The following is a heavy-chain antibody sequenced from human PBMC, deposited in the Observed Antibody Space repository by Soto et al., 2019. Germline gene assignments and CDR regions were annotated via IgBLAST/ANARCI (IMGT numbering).Heavy chain of an antibody. CDR3: ARESITMVRGVNGYYYYGMDV. CDR1: GNSLSSSNYH. D-gene: IGHD3-10*01. V-gene: IGHV4-39*02. CDR2: MFYTGNT. J-gene: IGHJ6*02. Sequence: SETLSLTCTVSGNSLSSSNYHWGWIRQTPWKDLQWIASMFYTGNTYYNPSLQSRATISADTSKNQFSLKLSSVTAADTAVYYCARESITMVRGVNGYYYYGMDVWGQGTTVTVS.